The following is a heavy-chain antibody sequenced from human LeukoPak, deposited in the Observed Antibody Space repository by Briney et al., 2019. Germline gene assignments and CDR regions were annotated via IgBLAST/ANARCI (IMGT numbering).Heavy chain of an antibody. CDR3: ARLSGKQWLVGTQNWFDP. V-gene: IGHV4-34*01. CDR2: INHSGST. J-gene: IGHJ5*02. Sequence: PSETLSLTCAVYGGSFSGYYWSWIRQPPGKGLEWIGEINHSGSTNYNPSLKSRVTISVDTSKNQFSLKLSSVTAADTAVYYCARLSGKQWLVGTQNWFDPWGQGTLVTVSS. D-gene: IGHD6-19*01. CDR1: GGSFSGYY.